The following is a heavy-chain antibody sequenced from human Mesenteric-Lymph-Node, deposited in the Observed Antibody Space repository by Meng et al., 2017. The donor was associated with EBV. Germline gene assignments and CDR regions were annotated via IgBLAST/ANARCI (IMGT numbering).Heavy chain of an antibody. J-gene: IGHJ4*02. CDR2: MNPNSGAT. CDR3: SRDSIYNGQDS. D-gene: IGHD5-24*01. Sequence: HLVQSGAEVKKPGASVKVSCKASGYTFTSYDINWVRQATGQGLEWMGWMNPNSGATGSTQKFQGRVTMTRNTSISTAYMELNSLTSEDTAVYYCSRDSIYNGQDSWGQGTLVTVSS. V-gene: IGHV1-8*01. CDR1: GYTFTSYD.